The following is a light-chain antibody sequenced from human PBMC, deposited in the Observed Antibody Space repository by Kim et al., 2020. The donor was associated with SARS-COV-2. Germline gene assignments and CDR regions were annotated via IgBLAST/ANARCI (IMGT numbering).Light chain of an antibody. CDR1: QSINSRY. CDR2: GAS. V-gene: IGKV3-20*01. J-gene: IGKJ5*01. CDR3: QQYGSSPFT. Sequence: SPGERATLSCRASQSINSRYLTWYQQKSGQAPRLLIYGASSRATYIPDRFSGSGSGTDFTITISTLEPEDSAVYYCQQYGSSPFTFGQGTRLEIK.